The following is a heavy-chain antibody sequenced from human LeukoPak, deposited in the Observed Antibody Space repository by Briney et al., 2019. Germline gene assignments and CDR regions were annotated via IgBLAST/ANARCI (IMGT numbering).Heavy chain of an antibody. CDR1: GYTFTGYY. V-gene: IGHV1-2*02. CDR2: INPKSGDT. D-gene: IGHD1-26*01. Sequence: ASVKVSCKASGYTFTGYYMHWVRQAPGQGLEWMGWINPKSGDTNYAQKFQGRVTMTRDTSISTAYMELRRLGYDDTAMYYCARWGSGSYYCPLFDYWGQGTLVTASS. CDR3: ARWGSGSYYCPLFDY. J-gene: IGHJ4*02.